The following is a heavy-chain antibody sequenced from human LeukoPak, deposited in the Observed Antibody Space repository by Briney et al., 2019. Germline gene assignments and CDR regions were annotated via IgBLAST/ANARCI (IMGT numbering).Heavy chain of an antibody. V-gene: IGHV4-59*01. D-gene: IGHD4-17*01. CDR1: GGSISSYY. J-gene: IGHJ4*02. CDR2: IYYSGST. CDR3: AGMTTVTTFDY. Sequence: SETLSLTCAVSGGSISSYYWSWIRQPPGKGLEWIGYIYYSGSTNYNPSLKSRVTISVDTSKNQFSLKLSSVTAADTAVYYCAGMTTVTTFDYWGQGTLVAVSS.